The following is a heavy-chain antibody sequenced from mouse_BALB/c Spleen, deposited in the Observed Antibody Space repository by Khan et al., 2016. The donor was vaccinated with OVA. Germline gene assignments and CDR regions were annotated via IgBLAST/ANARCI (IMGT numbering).Heavy chain of an antibody. J-gene: IGHJ3*01. CDR3: ANHGSSCAWLAY. CDR1: GYTFTSYW. D-gene: IGHD1-1*01. Sequence: QVQLKQSGAELAKPGASVKMSCKASGYTFTSYWMHWVKQRPGQGLEWIGYINPSTGYTEYNQRFKDKATLTADKSSRTAYMQQSSLASEECAGDYGANHGSSCAWLAYWGQGTLVTVSA. V-gene: IGHV1-7*01. CDR2: INPSTGYT.